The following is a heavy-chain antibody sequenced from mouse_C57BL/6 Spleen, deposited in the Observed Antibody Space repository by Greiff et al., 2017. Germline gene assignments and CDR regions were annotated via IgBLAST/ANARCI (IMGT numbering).Heavy chain of an antibody. D-gene: IGHD1-1*01. J-gene: IGHJ1*03. Sequence: VQLQQPGAELVMPGASVKLSCKASGYTFTSYWMHWVKQRPGQGLEWIGEIDPSDSYTNYNQKFKGKSTLTVAKSSSTAYMQLSSLTSDDSAVYYCARTLYGSSYGYFDVWGTGTTVTVSS. CDR2: IDPSDSYT. CDR3: ARTLYGSSYGYFDV. CDR1: GYTFTSYW. V-gene: IGHV1-69*01.